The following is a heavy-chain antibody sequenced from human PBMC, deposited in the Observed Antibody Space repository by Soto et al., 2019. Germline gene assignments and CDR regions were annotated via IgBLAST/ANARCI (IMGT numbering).Heavy chain of an antibody. CDR1: GCSFTSYA. V-gene: IGHV1-3*01. CDR3: ARETTRYNWNHAAFDP. J-gene: IGHJ5*02. D-gene: IGHD1-20*01. Sequence: XSVKVSCKAYGCSFTSYAWHWVRQATGQRLEWMGWINAGNGNTKYSQKFQRRVTITRDTSASTAYMQLSSLRSEDTAVYYCARETTRYNWNHAAFDPWGQGTLVTVSS. CDR2: INAGNGNT.